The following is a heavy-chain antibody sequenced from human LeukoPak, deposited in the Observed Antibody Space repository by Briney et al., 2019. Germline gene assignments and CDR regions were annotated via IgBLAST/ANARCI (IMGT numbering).Heavy chain of an antibody. CDR3: ARGGQRDAFDI. V-gene: IGHV4-39*07. Sequence: PSETLSLTCTVSGGSISSSSYYWGWIRQPPGKGLEWIGSIYYSGSTNYNPSLKSRVTISVDTSKNQFSLKLSSVTAADTAVYYCARGGQRDAFDIWGQGTMVTVSS. J-gene: IGHJ3*02. CDR1: GGSISSSSYY. CDR2: IYYSGST.